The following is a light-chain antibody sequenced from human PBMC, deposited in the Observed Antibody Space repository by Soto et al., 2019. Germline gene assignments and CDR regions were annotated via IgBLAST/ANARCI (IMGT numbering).Light chain of an antibody. CDR1: SSDVGGYNY. CDR2: DVS. J-gene: IGLJ2*01. Sequence: QSALTQPASVSGSPGQSITISCTGTSSDVGGYNYVSWYQQHPGKAPKLIIYDVSNRPSGVSIRFSGSKSGNTASLTISGLQAEDEADYYCRSYTSTSTVVFGGGTKLTVL. CDR3: RSYTSTSTVV. V-gene: IGLV2-14*01.